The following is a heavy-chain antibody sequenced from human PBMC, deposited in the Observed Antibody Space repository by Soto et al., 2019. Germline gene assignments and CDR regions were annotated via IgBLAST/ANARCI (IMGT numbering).Heavy chain of an antibody. V-gene: IGHV4-59*12. Sequence: SETLSLTCTVSGGSISSDYWSWIRQPPGKGLEWIGFIYCSGSINYNPSFESRVAISVDTSKNQFSLNLTSVTAADTAVYYCARASTTVTTLDYWGQGTLVTVSS. CDR2: IYCSGSI. J-gene: IGHJ4*02. D-gene: IGHD4-17*01. CDR1: GGSISSDY. CDR3: ARASTTVTTLDY.